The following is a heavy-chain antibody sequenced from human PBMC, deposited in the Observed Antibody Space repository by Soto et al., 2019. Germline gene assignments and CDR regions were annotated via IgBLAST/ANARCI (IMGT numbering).Heavy chain of an antibody. D-gene: IGHD5-18*01. V-gene: IGHV5-51*01. Sequence: XESLKLSCKGSGYSFTSYWIGWVLQMPGKGLEWMGIIYPGDSDTRYSPSFQGQVTISADKSISTAYLQWSSLKASDTAMYYCARVPEYSYDYYFDYWGQGTLVTVPQ. J-gene: IGHJ4*02. CDR2: IYPGDSDT. CDR3: ARVPEYSYDYYFDY. CDR1: GYSFTSYW.